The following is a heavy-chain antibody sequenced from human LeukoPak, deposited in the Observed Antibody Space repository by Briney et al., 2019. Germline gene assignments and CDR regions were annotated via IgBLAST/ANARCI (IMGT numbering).Heavy chain of an antibody. J-gene: IGHJ3*02. CDR1: GGSISSYY. V-gene: IGHV4-59*01. Sequence: PSETLSLTCTVSGGSISSYYWSWIRQPPGKGLEWIGYIYYSGSTNYNPSLKSRVTISVDTSKNQFSLKLSSVTAADTAVYYCAREISTIHDAFDIWGQGQWSPSLQ. CDR2: IYYSGST. D-gene: IGHD5/OR15-5a*01. CDR3: AREISTIHDAFDI.